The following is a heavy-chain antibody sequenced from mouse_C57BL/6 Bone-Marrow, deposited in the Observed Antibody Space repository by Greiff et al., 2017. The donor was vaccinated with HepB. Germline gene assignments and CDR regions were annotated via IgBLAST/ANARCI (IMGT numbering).Heavy chain of an antibody. J-gene: IGHJ4*01. CDR2: ISDGGSYT. V-gene: IGHV5-4*03. CDR1: GFTFSSYA. Sequence: EVKLVESGGGLVKPGGSLKLSCAASGFTFSSYAMSWVRQTPEKRLEWVATISDGGSYTYYPDTVKGRFTFSRDNAKNNLYLQMSHLKSEDTAMYYCTRRNYGSGYEGRDYWGQGTAVTVTA. D-gene: IGHD1-1*01. CDR3: TRRNYGSGYEGRDY.